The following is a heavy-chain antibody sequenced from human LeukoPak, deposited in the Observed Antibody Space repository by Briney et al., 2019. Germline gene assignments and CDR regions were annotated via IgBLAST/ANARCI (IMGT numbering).Heavy chain of an antibody. CDR1: GGSIISYY. CDR2: TYTTGST. CDR3: ARQVYSRTTMDV. D-gene: IGHD5-18*01. J-gene: IGHJ6*03. Sequence: PSETLSLTCTVSGGSIISYYWSWIRQPPGKGLEWIGYTYTTGSTNYNPSLKSRVTISVDTSKNQFSLKLSSVTAADTAVYYCARQVYSRTTMDVWGKGTTVTVSS. V-gene: IGHV4-4*09.